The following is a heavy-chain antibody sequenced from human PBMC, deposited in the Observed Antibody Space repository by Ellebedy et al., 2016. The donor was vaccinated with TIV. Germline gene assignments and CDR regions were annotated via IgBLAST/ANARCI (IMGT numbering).Heavy chain of an antibody. CDR3: ARAKGRVLIRWSFDL. J-gene: IGHJ2*01. CDR1: GFTFTSYA. D-gene: IGHD2-15*01. CDR2: IRNDGGTI. V-gene: IGHV3-23*01. Sequence: GESLKISCAASGFTFTSYAMSWVRQAPGKGLEWVSGIRNDGGTIHYAESVKGRLTISRDNSKNILSLRLDSLTAEDTAVYFCARAKGRVLIRWSFDLWGRGTLVFVSS.